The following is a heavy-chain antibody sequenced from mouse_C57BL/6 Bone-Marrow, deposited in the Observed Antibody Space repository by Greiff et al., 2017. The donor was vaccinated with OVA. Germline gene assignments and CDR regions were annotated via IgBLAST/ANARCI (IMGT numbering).Heavy chain of an antibody. V-gene: IGHV1-72*01. J-gene: IGHJ1*03. Sequence: QVQLQQPGAELVKPGASVKLSCKASGYTFTSYWMHWVKQRPGRGLEWIGRIDPNSGGTKYNEKFKSKATLTVDKPSSTAYMQRRSLTSEDSAVYYCARYRTGSSYWYFDVWGTGTTVTVSS. CDR1: GYTFTSYW. CDR2: IDPNSGGT. D-gene: IGHD4-1*01. CDR3: ARYRTGSSYWYFDV.